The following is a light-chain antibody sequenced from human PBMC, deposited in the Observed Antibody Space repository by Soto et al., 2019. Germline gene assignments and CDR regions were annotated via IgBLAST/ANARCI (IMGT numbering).Light chain of an antibody. J-gene: IGKJ4*01. V-gene: IGKV3-11*01. CDR2: DAS. CDR1: QSVSNS. Sequence: EIVLTQSPATLSLSPGERATLSCRASQSVSNSLSWYQQKRGQAPRLLVYDASNRATGIPARFSGSGSGTDFTLTISSLEPEDFAVYYCQQRYNWPLTFGGGTKVEFK. CDR3: QQRYNWPLT.